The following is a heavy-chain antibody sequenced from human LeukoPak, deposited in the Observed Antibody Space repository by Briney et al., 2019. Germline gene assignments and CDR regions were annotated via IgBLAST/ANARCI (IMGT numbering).Heavy chain of an antibody. D-gene: IGHD1-26*01. CDR3: AKDMGWGGSYYGAFDI. Sequence: PGRSLRLSCAASGFTFDDYAMHWVRQAPGKGLECVSGISWNSGSIGYADSVKGRFTISRDNAKNSLYLQMNSLRAEDMALYYCAKDMGWGGSYYGAFDIWGQGTMVTVSS. V-gene: IGHV3-9*03. J-gene: IGHJ3*02. CDR2: ISWNSGSI. CDR1: GFTFDDYA.